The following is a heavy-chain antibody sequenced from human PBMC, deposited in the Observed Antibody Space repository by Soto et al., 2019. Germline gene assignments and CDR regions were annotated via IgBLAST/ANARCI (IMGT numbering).Heavy chain of an antibody. CDR2: IYYSGST. J-gene: IGHJ4*02. V-gene: IGHV4-30-4*01. D-gene: IGHD4-17*01. CDR1: GGSISSGDYY. CDR3: ARGGYADPGYYFDY. Sequence: SETLPLTCTVSGGSISSGDYYWSWIRQPPGKGLEWIGYIYYSGSTYYNPSLKSRLTISVDTSKNQFSLKLSSVTAADTAVYYCARGGYADPGYYFDYWGQGTLVTVSS.